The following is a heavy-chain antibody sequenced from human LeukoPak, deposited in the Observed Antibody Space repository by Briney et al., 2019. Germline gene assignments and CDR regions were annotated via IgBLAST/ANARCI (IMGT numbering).Heavy chain of an antibody. CDR1: GFTFSRYW. Sequence: PGGSLRLSCAASGFTFSRYWMHWVRQAPGKGLMCVSRISPDGSTTLYADSVKGRFTISRDNAKNTLYLQMNSLGAEDTAVYYCTKGLSSNRYNLGDYWGQGTLVTVSS. V-gene: IGHV3-74*03. CDR2: ISPDGSTT. D-gene: IGHD6-13*01. CDR3: TKGLSSNRYNLGDY. J-gene: IGHJ4*02.